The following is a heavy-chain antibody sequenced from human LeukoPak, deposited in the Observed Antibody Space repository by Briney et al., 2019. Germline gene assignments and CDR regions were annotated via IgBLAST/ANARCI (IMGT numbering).Heavy chain of an antibody. CDR3: ARDTRLAYYYYYMDV. CDR1: GYTFTSYY. Sequence: ASVKVSCKASGYTFTSYYMHWVRQAPGQGLEWKGIINPSGGSTSYAQKFQGRVTMTRDMSMSTAYMELRSLRSDDTAVYYCARDTRLAYYYYYMDVWGKGTTVTVSS. J-gene: IGHJ6*03. CDR2: INPSGGST. V-gene: IGHV1-46*01. D-gene: IGHD6-19*01.